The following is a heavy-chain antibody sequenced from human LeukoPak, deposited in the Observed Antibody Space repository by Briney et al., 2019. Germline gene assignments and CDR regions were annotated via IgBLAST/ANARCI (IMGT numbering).Heavy chain of an antibody. CDR2: ISAYNGNT. J-gene: IGHJ6*02. Sequence: ASVKVSCKASGYTFTSYGISWVRQAPGQGLEWMGWISAYNGNTNYAQKLQGRVTMTTDTSTSTAYMELRSLRSDDTAVYYCARDMLVGATNYYYYGMDVWGQGTTVTVSS. CDR1: GYTFTSYG. V-gene: IGHV1-18*01. D-gene: IGHD1-26*01. CDR3: ARDMLVGATNYYYYGMDV.